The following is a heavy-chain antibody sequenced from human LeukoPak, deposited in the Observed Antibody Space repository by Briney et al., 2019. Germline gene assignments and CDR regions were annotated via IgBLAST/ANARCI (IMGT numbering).Heavy chain of an antibody. Sequence: GGSLRLSCAASGFTFSSYEMNWVRQAPGKGLEWVSLIRSIVTSIDYVDSVKGRFTISRDNAKNSLYLQMDSLRAEDTAVYYCARGISSSYHRRFDYWGQGILVTVSS. CDR2: IRSIVTSI. J-gene: IGHJ4*02. V-gene: IGHV3-48*03. CDR3: ARGISSSYHRRFDY. D-gene: IGHD6-13*01. CDR1: GFTFSSYE.